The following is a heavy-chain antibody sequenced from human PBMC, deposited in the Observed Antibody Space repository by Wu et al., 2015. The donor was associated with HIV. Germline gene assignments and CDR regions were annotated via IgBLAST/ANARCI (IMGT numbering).Heavy chain of an antibody. CDR2: INPKSGGT. V-gene: IGHV1-2*02. CDR3: AKELWRGSSHPPVPLLTTVGTSVGNERTVRYTFRPPTTVPTNRTGPYG. J-gene: IGHJ6*01. D-gene: IGHD6-6*01. CDR1: AYTFTDYY. Sequence: QVQLVQSGAEVKKPGASVKVSCKASAYTFTDYYMHWVRQAPGQGLEWMGWINPKSGGTNYAQKFQGRVTMTRDTSITTAYMELRRLRSDDTAVYYCAKELWRGSSHPPVPLLTTVGTSVGNERTVRYTFRPPTTVPTNRTGPYG.